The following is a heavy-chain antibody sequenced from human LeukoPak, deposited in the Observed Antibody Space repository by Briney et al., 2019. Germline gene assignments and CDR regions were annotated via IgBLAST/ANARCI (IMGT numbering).Heavy chain of an antibody. CDR3: ARDTDYYGSGRHGYFDH. J-gene: IGHJ1*01. V-gene: IGHV3-66*01. D-gene: IGHD3-10*01. CDR2: IYSGGRT. Sequence: SLRLSCAASALTISNNFMGWVRQPAGKGLEWVSLIYSGGRTYSADSVKGRFTISRDNSKNTLHLQMNSLRAEDTAVYYCARDTDYYGSGRHGYFDHWGQGTLVTVSS. CDR1: ALTISNNF.